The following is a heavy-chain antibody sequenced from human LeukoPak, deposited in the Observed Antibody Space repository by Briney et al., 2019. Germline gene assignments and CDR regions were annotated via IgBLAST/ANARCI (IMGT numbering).Heavy chain of an antibody. CDR1: GGTFSSYA. Sequence: SVKVSCKASGGTFSSYAISWVRQAPGQGPEWMGRIIPILGIANYAQKFQGRVTITADKSTSTAYMELSSLRSEDTAVYYCASESIAAAGYFDYWGQGTLVTVSS. CDR3: ASESIAAAGYFDY. CDR2: IIPILGIA. D-gene: IGHD6-13*01. V-gene: IGHV1-69*04. J-gene: IGHJ4*02.